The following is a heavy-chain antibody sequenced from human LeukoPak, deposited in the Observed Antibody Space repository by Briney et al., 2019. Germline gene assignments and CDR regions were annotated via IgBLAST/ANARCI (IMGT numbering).Heavy chain of an antibody. CDR3: AKDPGGDCSSTSCYASYYYGMDV. D-gene: IGHD2-2*01. CDR2: LRYDGGNK. CDR1: GFTFSSYG. V-gene: IGHV3-30*02. J-gene: IGHJ6*02. Sequence: GRSLRLSCAASGFTFSSYGMHWVRQAPGKGLGWVAFLRYDGGNKYYADSVKGRFTISRDNSKNTLYLQMNSLRAEDTAVYYCAKDPGGDCSSTSCYASYYYGMDVWGQGTTVTVSS.